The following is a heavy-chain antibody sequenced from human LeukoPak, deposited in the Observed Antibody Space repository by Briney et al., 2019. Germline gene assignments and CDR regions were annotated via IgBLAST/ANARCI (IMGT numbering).Heavy chain of an antibody. CDR1: GFKFSGYW. V-gene: IGHV3-7*01. Sequence: GGSPRLSCVASGFKFSGYWMTWVRHTPGKGLEWVANIKQDGDDKYYAESVRGRFTISRDNVRNSLYLQMNSLRAEDTGIYYCARDQTLVAIGASGYWGQGTLVTVSS. D-gene: IGHD2/OR15-2a*01. CDR2: IKQDGDDK. J-gene: IGHJ4*02. CDR3: ARDQTLVAIGASGY.